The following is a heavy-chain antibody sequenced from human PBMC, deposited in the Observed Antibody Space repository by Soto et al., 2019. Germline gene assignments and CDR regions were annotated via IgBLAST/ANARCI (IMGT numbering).Heavy chain of an antibody. CDR3: ARDHGGDYFDY. Sequence: QVQLVESGGGVVQPGRSLRLSCAASGFTFSSYGMHWVRQAPGKGLEWVAVIWYDGSNKYYADSVKGRFTISRDNSKNTLYLQMNSLSAEDTAVYYCARDHGGDYFDYWGQGTLFTVSS. CDR2: IWYDGSNK. D-gene: IGHD4-17*01. J-gene: IGHJ4*02. V-gene: IGHV3-33*01. CDR1: GFTFSSYG.